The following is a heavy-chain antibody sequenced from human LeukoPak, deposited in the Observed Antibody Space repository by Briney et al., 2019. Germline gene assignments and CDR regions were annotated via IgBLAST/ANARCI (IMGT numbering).Heavy chain of an antibody. J-gene: IGHJ4*02. CDR2: ISYDGSNK. V-gene: IGHV3-30*18. CDR1: GFTFSSYG. D-gene: IGHD6-13*01. Sequence: PAGGSLRLSCAASGFTFSSYGMHWVRQAPGKGLEWVAVISYDGSNKYYADSVKGRFTTSRDNSKNTLYLQMNSLRAEDTAVYYCAKDVEQQPGDYWGQGTLVTVSS. CDR3: AKDVEQQPGDY.